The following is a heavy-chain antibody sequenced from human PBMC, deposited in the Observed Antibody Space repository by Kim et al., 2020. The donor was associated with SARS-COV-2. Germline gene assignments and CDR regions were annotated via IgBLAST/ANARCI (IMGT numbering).Heavy chain of an antibody. CDR3: PRENPDVGRVSAITY. J-gene: IGHJ4*01. CDR1: GFRFSSSA. Sequence: GGSLRLSCAASGFRFSSSAMSWVRQAPLKGLEWVSAISASGSNTYYADSLKGRFTVSIDNSKNTLYLQLNSLRADDPAIYYCPRENPDVGRVSAITYWG. D-gene: IGHD5-12*01. CDR2: ISASGSNT. V-gene: IGHV3-23*01.